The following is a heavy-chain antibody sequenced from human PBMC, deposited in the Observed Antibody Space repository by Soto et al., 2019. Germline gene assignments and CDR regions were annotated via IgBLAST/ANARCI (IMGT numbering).Heavy chain of an antibody. CDR1: GFTVSSNY. V-gene: IGHV3-66*01. CDR2: IYSGGST. D-gene: IGHD2-2*01. J-gene: IGHJ5*02. Sequence: EVQLVESGGGLVQPGGSLRLSCAASGFTVSSNYMSWVRQAPGKGLEWVSVIYSGGSTYYADSVKGRFTISRDNSKNTLYLQMNSLRAENTAVYYCARDRDPGYCSSTSCYSVGWFEPWGQGTLVTVSS. CDR3: ARDRDPGYCSSTSCYSVGWFEP.